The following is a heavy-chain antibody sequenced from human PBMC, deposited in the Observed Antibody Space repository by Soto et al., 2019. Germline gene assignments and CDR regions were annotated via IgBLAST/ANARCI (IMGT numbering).Heavy chain of an antibody. CDR3: ARDFPASAGHGPDAFDI. CDR2: IIPILRTP. V-gene: IGHV1-69*08. D-gene: IGHD6-13*01. CDR1: GGTFYSYI. J-gene: IGHJ3*02. Sequence: SVKVSCKASGGTFYSYIINWVRQAPGQGLEWMGRIIPILRTPNYAQKFQDRVTITADKSTNTVYMELSSLRSEDTAVYYCARDFPASAGHGPDAFDIWGQGTMVTVSS.